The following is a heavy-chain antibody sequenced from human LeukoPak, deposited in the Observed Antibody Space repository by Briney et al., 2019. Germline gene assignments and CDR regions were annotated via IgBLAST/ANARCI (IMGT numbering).Heavy chain of an antibody. CDR2: IIPIFGTA. J-gene: IGHJ6*03. Sequence: SVKVSCKASGYTFTSYAISWVRQAPGQGLEWMGGIIPIFGTANYAQKFQGRVTITADESTSTAYMELSSLRSEDTAVYYCASHGGHYYYYYMDVWGKGTTVTVSS. CDR1: GYTFTSYA. D-gene: IGHD4-23*01. V-gene: IGHV1-69*13. CDR3: ASHGGHYYYYYMDV.